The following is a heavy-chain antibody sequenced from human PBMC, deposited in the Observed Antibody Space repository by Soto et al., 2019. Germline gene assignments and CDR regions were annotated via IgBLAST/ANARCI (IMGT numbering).Heavy chain of an antibody. CDR1: GGSFSGYY. Sequence: PSETLSLTCAVYGGSFSGYYWRWIRQPPGKGLEWIGEINHSGSTNYNPSLKSRVTISVDTSKNQFSLKLSSVTAADTAVYYWARGRRIAARLLDYWGQGTLVTVSS. D-gene: IGHD6-6*01. CDR2: INHSGST. J-gene: IGHJ4*02. CDR3: ARGRRIAARLLDY. V-gene: IGHV4-34*01.